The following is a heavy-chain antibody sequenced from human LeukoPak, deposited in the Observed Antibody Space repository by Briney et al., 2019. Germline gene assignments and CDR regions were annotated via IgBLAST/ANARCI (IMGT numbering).Heavy chain of an antibody. CDR1: GFTFSSYA. CDR2: ISGSGGST. J-gene: IGHJ4*02. D-gene: IGHD3-16*01. CDR3: AKFGGGYWIRFDY. V-gene: IGHV3-23*01. Sequence: GGSLRLSGAASGFTFSSYAMSWVRQAPGKGLEWVSAISGSGGSTYYADSVKGRFTISRDNSKNTLYLQMNSLRAEDTAVYYCAKFGGGYWIRFDYWGQGTLVTVSS.